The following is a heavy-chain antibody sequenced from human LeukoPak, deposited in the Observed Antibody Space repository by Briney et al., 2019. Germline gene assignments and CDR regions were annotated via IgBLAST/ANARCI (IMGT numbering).Heavy chain of an antibody. Sequence: GGSLILSCAASGFTFSDHYMDWVRQAPGKGLEWVGRTRNKANSYTTEYAASVKGRFTISRDDSKNSLYLQMNSLKTEDTAVYYCASSMTTVTTYPGNNYYYYGMDVWGKGTTVTVSS. D-gene: IGHD4-17*01. CDR1: GFTFSDHY. CDR2: TRNKANSYTT. V-gene: IGHV3-72*01. J-gene: IGHJ6*04. CDR3: ASSMTTVTTYPGNNYYYYGMDV.